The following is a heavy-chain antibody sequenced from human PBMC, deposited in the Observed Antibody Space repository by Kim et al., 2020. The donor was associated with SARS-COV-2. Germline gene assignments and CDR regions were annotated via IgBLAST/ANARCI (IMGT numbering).Heavy chain of an antibody. CDR3: ARDVRAAAGKYYFDY. Sequence: SLKGRFTISRDNSKTALYLQMSSMRAEDTAVYYCARDVRAAAGKYYFDYWGQGTLVTVSS. D-gene: IGHD6-13*01. V-gene: IGHV3-30*15. J-gene: IGHJ4*02.